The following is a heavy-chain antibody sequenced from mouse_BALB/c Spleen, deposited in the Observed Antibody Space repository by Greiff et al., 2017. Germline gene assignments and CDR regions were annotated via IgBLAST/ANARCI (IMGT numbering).Heavy chain of an antibody. CDR3: ARDYPYAMDY. J-gene: IGHJ4*01. CDR2: IWAGGST. V-gene: IGHV2-9*02. CDR1: GFSLTSYG. Sequence: VQLKESGPGLVAPSQSLSITCTVSGFSLTSYGVHWVRQPPGKGLEWLGVIWAGGSTNYNSALMSRLSISKDNSKSQVFLKMNSLQTDDTARYYCARDYPYAMDYWGQGTSVTVSS.